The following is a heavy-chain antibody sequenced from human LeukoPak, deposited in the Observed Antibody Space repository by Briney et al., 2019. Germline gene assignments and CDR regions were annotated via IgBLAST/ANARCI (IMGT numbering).Heavy chain of an antibody. D-gene: IGHD1-26*01. J-gene: IGHJ4*02. V-gene: IGHV4-39*01. CDR1: GGSISSSSYY. CDR3: ASQIIVGATWFRDY. CDR2: IYYSGST. Sequence: PSQTLSLTCTVSGGSISSSSYYWGWIRQPPGKGLEWIGSIYYSGSTYYNPSLKSRVTISVDTSKNQFSLKLSSVTAADTAVYYCASQIIVGATWFRDYWGQGTLVTVSS.